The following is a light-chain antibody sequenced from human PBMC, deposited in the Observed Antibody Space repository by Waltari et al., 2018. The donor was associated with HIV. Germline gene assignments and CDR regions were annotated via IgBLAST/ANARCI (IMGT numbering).Light chain of an antibody. Sequence: QSALTQPPSASGSPGQSVTISCTGTNSDIGNFDYVAWYQQHPGKPPTLIISEVYKRPSGLPNRFSGAKSSNTASLTVSGLQAEYEADYYFSSYATTHDFYVLFGGGTKLTVL. CDR2: EVY. V-gene: IGLV2-8*01. CDR1: NSDIGNFDY. CDR3: SSYATTHDFYVL. J-gene: IGLJ2*01.